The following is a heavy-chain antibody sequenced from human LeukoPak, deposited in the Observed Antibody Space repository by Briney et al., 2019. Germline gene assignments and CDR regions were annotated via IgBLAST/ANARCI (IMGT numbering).Heavy chain of an antibody. D-gene: IGHD4-11*01. CDR2: ISANGITT. J-gene: IGHJ4*02. CDR3: ASSLNTVIISPYYFDY. V-gene: IGHV3-11*04. CDR1: GFTFSDFY. Sequence: GGSLRLSCAVSGFTFSDFYMGCSRRSPGPGLEWFSYISANGITTYSADSVKGRFTISRDNARNSLSLYMNFLRAEDTAVYYCASSLNTVIISPYYFDYWGQGTLVTVSS.